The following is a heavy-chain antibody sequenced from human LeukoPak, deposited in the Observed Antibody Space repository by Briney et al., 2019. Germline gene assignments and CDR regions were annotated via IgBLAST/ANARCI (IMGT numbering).Heavy chain of an antibody. J-gene: IGHJ4*02. D-gene: IGHD3-22*01. V-gene: IGHV3-48*03. CDR1: GFTFSSYE. Sequence: GGSLRLSCAASGFTFSSYEMNWVRQAPGKGLEWVSYISSSGSTIYYADSVKGRFTISRDNAKNSLYLQMNSLRAEDTAVYYCARDLPTENTYYYDSSGYCDYWGQGTLVTVSS. CDR3: ARDLPTENTYYYDSSGYCDY. CDR2: ISSSGSTI.